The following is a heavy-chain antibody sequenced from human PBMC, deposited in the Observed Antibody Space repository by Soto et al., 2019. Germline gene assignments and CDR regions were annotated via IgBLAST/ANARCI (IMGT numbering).Heavy chain of an antibody. CDR1: GYSFTSYW. J-gene: IGHJ4*02. V-gene: IGHV5-51*01. CDR3: ATAPDPNYYDSSGYYVAPHQFVY. CDR2: IYPGDSDT. Sequence: GESLKISCKGSGYSFTSYWIGWVRQMPGKGLEWMGIIYPGDSDTRYSPSFQGQVTISADKSISTAYLQWSSLKASDTAMYYCATAPDPNYYDSSGYYVAPHQFVYWGQGTLVTVSS. D-gene: IGHD3-22*01.